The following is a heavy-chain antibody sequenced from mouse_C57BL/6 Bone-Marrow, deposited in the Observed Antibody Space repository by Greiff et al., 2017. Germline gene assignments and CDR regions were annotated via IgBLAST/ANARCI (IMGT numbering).Heavy chain of an antibody. V-gene: IGHV5-16*01. D-gene: IGHD1-1*01. CDR2: INYDGSST. J-gene: IGHJ2*01. Sequence: EVMLVESEGGLVQPGSSMKLSCTASGFTFSDYYMAWVRQVPEKGLEWVANINYDGSSTYYLDSLKSRFIISRDNAKNILYLQMSSLKSEDTATYYCARSVVATGSYFDYWGQGTTLTVSS. CDR1: GFTFSDYY. CDR3: ARSVVATGSYFDY.